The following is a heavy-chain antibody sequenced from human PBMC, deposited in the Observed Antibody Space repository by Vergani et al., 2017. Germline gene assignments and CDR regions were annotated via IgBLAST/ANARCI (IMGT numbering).Heavy chain of an antibody. V-gene: IGHV5-51*01. J-gene: IGHJ3*02. Sequence: EVQLVQSGAEVKKPGESLKISCKGSGYSFTSYWIGWVRQMPGKGLEGMGIIYPGDSDTRYSPSFQGQVTISADKSIRPAYLQWSSLKASDTAMYYCAGLLGYCSGGSCYSGGHDAFDIWGQGTMVTVSS. CDR2: IYPGDSDT. D-gene: IGHD2-15*01. CDR1: GYSFTSYW. CDR3: AGLLGYCSGGSCYSGGHDAFDI.